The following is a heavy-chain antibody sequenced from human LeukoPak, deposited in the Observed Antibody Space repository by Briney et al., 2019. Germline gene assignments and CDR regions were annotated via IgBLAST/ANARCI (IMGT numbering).Heavy chain of an antibody. V-gene: IGHV3-74*01. J-gene: IGHJ4*02. CDR2: ISTDGSRT. Sequence: QPGWSLRLSCAASGFTFSNFWMHWVRQAPGKGLVWVSRISTDGSRTAYADSVKGRFTISRDNAKNSLYLQMNSLRAEDTAVYYCARDQRYCSSSSCPWEPFDYWAQGTLVTVSS. CDR1: GFTFSNFW. D-gene: IGHD2-2*01. CDR3: ARDQRYCSSSSCPWEPFDY.